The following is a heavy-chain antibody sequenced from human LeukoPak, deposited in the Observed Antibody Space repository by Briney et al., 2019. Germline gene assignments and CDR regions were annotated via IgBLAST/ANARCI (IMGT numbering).Heavy chain of an antibody. Sequence: GGSLRLSCAASGFTFSSYGMHWVRQAPGKGLEWVAVISYDGSNKYYADSVKGRFTISRDNSKNTLYLQMNSLRAEDTAVYYCARGAYCSGGSCYDSWFDPWGQGTLVTVSS. CDR2: ISYDGSNK. CDR1: GFTFSSYG. CDR3: ARGAYCSGGSCYDSWFDP. D-gene: IGHD2-15*01. V-gene: IGHV3-30*03. J-gene: IGHJ5*02.